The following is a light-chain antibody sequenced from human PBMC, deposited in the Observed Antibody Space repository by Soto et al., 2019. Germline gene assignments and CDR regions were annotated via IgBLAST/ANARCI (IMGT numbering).Light chain of an antibody. J-gene: IGLJ2*01. CDR3: RSYTSSSPRV. CDR1: SSDVGGYNY. CDR2: DVS. V-gene: IGLV2-14*01. Sequence: QSALTQPASVSGSPGQSITISCTGTSSDVGGYNYVSWYQQHPGKAPKLMIYDVSNRPSGVSNRFSGSKSGNTASLTISGLQAEDEADYYCRSYTSSSPRVFGGGTKLNVL.